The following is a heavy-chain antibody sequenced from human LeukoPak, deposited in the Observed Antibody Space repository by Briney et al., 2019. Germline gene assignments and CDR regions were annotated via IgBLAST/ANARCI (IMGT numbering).Heavy chain of an antibody. CDR1: GFTFSNAW. CDR3: NTGSYYQDY. Sequence: GGLLRLSCAGSGFTFSNAWMNWVRQAPGKGLEWVGRIKSNHDGGATDYVAPVKGRFTISRDDSKNTVYLQMSSLRTEDTAVYYCNTGSYYQDYWGQGTLVTASS. J-gene: IGHJ4*02. D-gene: IGHD1-26*01. CDR2: IKSNHDGGAT. V-gene: IGHV3-15*01.